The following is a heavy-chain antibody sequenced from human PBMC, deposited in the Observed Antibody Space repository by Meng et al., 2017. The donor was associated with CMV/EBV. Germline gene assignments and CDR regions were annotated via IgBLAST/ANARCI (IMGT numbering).Heavy chain of an antibody. CDR3: ARDITRFYQLLSVRSYYFDY. CDR1: FTSYG. Sequence: FTSYGISWVRQAPGQGLEWMGWISAYNGNTNSAQKLQGRVTMTTDTSTSTAYMELRSLRSDDTAVYYCARDITRFYQLLSVRSYYFDYWGQGTLVTVSS. D-gene: IGHD2-2*01. J-gene: IGHJ4*02. CDR2: ISAYNGNT. V-gene: IGHV1-18*01.